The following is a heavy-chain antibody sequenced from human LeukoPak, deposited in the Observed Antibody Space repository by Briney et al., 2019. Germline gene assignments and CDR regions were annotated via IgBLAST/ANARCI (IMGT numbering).Heavy chain of an antibody. CDR2: IYYSGST. Sequence: SETLSLTCTVSGGSVSTYYWSWIRQPPGKGLEWIGYIYYSGSTNYNPSLKSRVTISIDTSKNQFSLKLSSVTAADTAVYYCARQQQLVRVDYWGQGILVTVSP. V-gene: IGHV4-59*08. D-gene: IGHD6-13*01. CDR3: ARQQQLVRVDY. CDR1: GGSVSTYY. J-gene: IGHJ4*02.